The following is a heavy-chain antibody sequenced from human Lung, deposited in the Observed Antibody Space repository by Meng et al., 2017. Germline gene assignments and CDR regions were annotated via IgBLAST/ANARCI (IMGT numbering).Heavy chain of an antibody. CDR3: ARPKQANWYFDL. D-gene: IGHD1/OR15-1a*01. Sequence: QGRQQQGCARLMKPSDTLSPPFAAYGWSFSRYYWSWIRQPPGKGLEWIGVIKHSGSTNYNPSLKSRATISVDTSKNQFSLKLSSVPAADTAVYYCARPKQANWYFDLWGRGTLVTVSS. CDR2: IKHSGST. V-gene: IGHV4-34*01. CDR1: GWSFSRYY. J-gene: IGHJ2*01.